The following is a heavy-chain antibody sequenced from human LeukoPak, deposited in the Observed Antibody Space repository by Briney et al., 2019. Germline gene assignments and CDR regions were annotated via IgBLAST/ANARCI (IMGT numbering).Heavy chain of an antibody. CDR3: ARSTNRYIVVVVAATPYDYFDY. CDR1: GFTFSSYS. CDR2: ISSSSSYI. V-gene: IGHV3-21*01. J-gene: IGHJ4*02. D-gene: IGHD2-15*01. Sequence: GGSLRLSCAASGFTFSSYSMNWVRQAPGKGLEWVSSISSSSSYIYYADSVKGRFTISRDNAKNSLYLQMNSLRAEDTAVYYCARSTNRYIVVVVAATPYDYFDYWGQGTLVTVSS.